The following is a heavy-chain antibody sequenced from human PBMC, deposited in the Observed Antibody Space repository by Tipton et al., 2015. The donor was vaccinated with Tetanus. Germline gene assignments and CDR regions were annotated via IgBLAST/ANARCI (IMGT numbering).Heavy chain of an antibody. Sequence: TLSLTCAVSGGSISSGGYSWTWIRQPPGKGLQWIGYMYYSGTTHYNPSLKSRVTISIDRSKNQLSLKLTSVTAADTAVYYCARAAGFLGLTHDFWGRGTLVSVSS. D-gene: IGHD2/OR15-2a*01. CDR3: ARAAGFLGLTHDF. J-gene: IGHJ4*02. CDR2: MYYSGTT. CDR1: GGSISSGGYS. V-gene: IGHV4-30-2*01.